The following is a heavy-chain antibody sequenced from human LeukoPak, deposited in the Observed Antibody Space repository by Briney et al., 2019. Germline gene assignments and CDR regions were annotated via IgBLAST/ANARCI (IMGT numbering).Heavy chain of an antibody. V-gene: IGHV1-2*02. D-gene: IGHD6-13*01. CDR2: INPNSGGT. J-gene: IGHJ3*02. CDR3: AKTIAAAGPYAFDI. CDR1: GYTFTGYY. Sequence: ASVKVSCKASGYTFTGYYMHWVRQAPGQGLEWMGWINPNSGGTNYAQKFQGRVTMTRDTSISTAYMELSRLRSDDTAVYYCAKTIAAAGPYAFDIWGQGTMVTVSS.